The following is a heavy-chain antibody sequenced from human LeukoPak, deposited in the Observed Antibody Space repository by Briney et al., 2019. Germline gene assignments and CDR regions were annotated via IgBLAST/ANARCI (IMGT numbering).Heavy chain of an antibody. CDR1: GDTFSTYA. J-gene: IGHJ6*04. D-gene: IGHD2-2*01. CDR3: ARGASVRVVPMSYYYAMDV. Sequence: PVKVSCKASGDTFSTYAFNWVRQAPGQGLEWTGGIVPISDTTNYAQTLQGRVTITADKSTNTVYMELSSLTSEDTGVYYCARGASVRVVPMSYYYAMDVWGEGTTVIVSS. CDR2: IVPISDTT. V-gene: IGHV1-69*06.